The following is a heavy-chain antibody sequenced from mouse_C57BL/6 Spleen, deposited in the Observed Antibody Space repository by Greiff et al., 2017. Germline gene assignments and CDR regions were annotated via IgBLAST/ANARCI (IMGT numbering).Heavy chain of an antibody. Sequence: QVQLQQSGAELVRPGASVKMSCTASGFTFTSYNMHWVQQTPKQGLEWIGAIYPGNGDTSSNPKFKGKATLTVDKSSSTAYMQLSSLTSQDSEVYVGAYGNDDYNAMDDWGQGTSVTVSA. CDR3: AYGNDDYNAMDD. CDR2: IYPGNGDT. V-gene: IGHV1-12*01. CDR1: GFTFTSYN. D-gene: IGHD2-2*01. J-gene: IGHJ4*01.